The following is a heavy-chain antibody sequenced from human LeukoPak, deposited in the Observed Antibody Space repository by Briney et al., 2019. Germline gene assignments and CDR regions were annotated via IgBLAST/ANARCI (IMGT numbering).Heavy chain of an antibody. Sequence: PSETLSLTCTVSGGSISSSRDYWGWIRQPPGKGLEWIGSIYYSGSTYYNPSLKSRVTISVDTSKNQFSLKLSSVTAADTAVYYCTRHVEIAVAGPIDYWGQGTLVTVSS. CDR3: TRHVEIAVAGPIDY. CDR1: GGSISSSRDY. J-gene: IGHJ4*02. D-gene: IGHD6-19*01. V-gene: IGHV4-39*01. CDR2: IYYSGST.